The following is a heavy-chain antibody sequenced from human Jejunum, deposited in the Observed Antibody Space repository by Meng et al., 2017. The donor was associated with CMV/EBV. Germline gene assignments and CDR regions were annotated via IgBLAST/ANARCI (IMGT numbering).Heavy chain of an antibody. CDR3: AGVPLPTFFYYSMDV. Sequence: FTFSDYFMSWIRQAPGKGLEWASYISSSGRTIYYADSVKGRFTISRDNAKNSLYLQMNSLRAEDTAVYYCAGVPLPTFFYYSMDVWGQGTTVTVSS. V-gene: IGHV3-11*01. J-gene: IGHJ6*02. CDR2: ISSSGRTI. CDR1: FTFSDYF.